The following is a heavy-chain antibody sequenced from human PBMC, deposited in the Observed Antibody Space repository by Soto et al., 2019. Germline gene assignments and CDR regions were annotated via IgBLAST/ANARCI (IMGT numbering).Heavy chain of an antibody. CDR1: GGSFSGYY. CDR2: INHSGST. D-gene: IGHD6-19*01. CDR3: ARGLKYSSGRKCYAFDI. J-gene: IGHJ3*02. V-gene: IGHV4-34*01. Sequence: SETLSLTCAVYGGSFSGYYWSWIRQPPGKGLEWIGEINHSGSTNYNPSLKSRVTISVDTSKNQFSLKLSSVTAADTAVYYCARGLKYSSGRKCYAFDIWGQGTMVTVSS.